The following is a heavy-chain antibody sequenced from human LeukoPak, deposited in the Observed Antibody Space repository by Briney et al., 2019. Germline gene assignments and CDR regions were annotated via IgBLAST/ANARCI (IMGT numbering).Heavy chain of an antibody. J-gene: IGHJ5*02. V-gene: IGHV4-59*01. CDR2: TFYSGNA. CDR1: GGSISYSY. D-gene: IGHD1-14*01. Sequence: SETLSLTCTVSGGSISYSYWHWMRQPPGKGLEWIGHTFYSGNAKYNPSLKSRVTISVDMSKNQFSLNLSSVTAADTAVYYCAKGGPEASAGLSWFDPWGQGTLVTVSS. CDR3: AKGGPEASAGLSWFDP.